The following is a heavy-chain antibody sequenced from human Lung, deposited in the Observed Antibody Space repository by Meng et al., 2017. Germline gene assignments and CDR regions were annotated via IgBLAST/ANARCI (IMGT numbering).Heavy chain of an antibody. CDR1: GSTFPNYR. Sequence: VALGHAGAWGKKPGAYWKVSRKASGSTFPNYRLHWVRRAPGQGLEWMGRINPKSGDTHYAQRFQGRVTMTGDTSISTAYMELSGLRSDDTAMYYCARDEDISAAGKLFGDYWGQGTLVTVSS. D-gene: IGHD6-13*01. CDR3: ARDEDISAAGKLFGDY. J-gene: IGHJ4*02. V-gene: IGHV1-2*06. CDR2: INPKSGDT.